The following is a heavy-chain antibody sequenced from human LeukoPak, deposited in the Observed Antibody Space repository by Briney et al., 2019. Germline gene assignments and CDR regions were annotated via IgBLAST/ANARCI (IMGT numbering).Heavy chain of an antibody. D-gene: IGHD2/OR15-2a*01. CDR2: IYYSGST. Sequence: KPSETLSLTCAVSGGSMSSYYWSWIRQPPGKGLEWIGYIYYSGSTNYNPSLRSRVTISVDTSKNQFSLKLSSVTAADTAVYYCATTHPKSFLWYFDLWGRGTLVTVSS. CDR1: GGSMSSYY. V-gene: IGHV4-59*01. J-gene: IGHJ2*01. CDR3: ATTHPKSFLWYFDL.